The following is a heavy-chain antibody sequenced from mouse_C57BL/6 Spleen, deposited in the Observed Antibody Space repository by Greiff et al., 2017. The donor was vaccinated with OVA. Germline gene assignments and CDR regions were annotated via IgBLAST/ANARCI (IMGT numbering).Heavy chain of an antibody. CDR3: AKNREDWGAMDY. V-gene: IGHV2-5*01. J-gene: IGHJ4*01. D-gene: IGHD4-1*01. CDR2: IWRGGST. CDR1: GFSLTSYG. Sequence: VKLVESGPGLVQPSQSLSITCTVSGFSLTSYGVHWVRQSPGKGLEWLGVIWRGGSTDYNAAFMSRLSITKDNSKSQVFFKMNSLQADDTAIYYCAKNREDWGAMDYWGQGTSVTVSS.